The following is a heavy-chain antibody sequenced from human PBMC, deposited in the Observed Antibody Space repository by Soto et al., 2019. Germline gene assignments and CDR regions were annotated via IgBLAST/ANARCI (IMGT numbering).Heavy chain of an antibody. J-gene: IGHJ4*02. CDR3: ASLHYGSGSPFDY. V-gene: IGHV4-59*01. CDR2: IYYSGST. Sequence: SETLSLTCTVSGGSISSYYWSWIRQPPGKGLEWIGYIYYSGSTNYNPSLKSRVTISVDTSKNQFSLKLSSVTAADTAVYYCASLHYGSGSPFDYWGQGTLVTSPQ. D-gene: IGHD3-10*01. CDR1: GGSISSYY.